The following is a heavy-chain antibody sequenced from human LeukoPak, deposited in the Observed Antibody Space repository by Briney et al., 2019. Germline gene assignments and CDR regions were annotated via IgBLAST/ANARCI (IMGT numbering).Heavy chain of an antibody. Sequence: HSGRSLRLSCVAAGLTFSSDAMHWVRQAPGKGREWVAVISDDGSYKYYVDSVKGRFTISRDDSKNTLYLQMNSLRAEDTAVYYCARDATVTALPAYHMDVWGKGTTVTVSS. J-gene: IGHJ6*03. V-gene: IGHV3-30*04. CDR2: ISDDGSYK. CDR3: ARDATVTALPAYHMDV. D-gene: IGHD4-17*01. CDR1: GLTFSSDA.